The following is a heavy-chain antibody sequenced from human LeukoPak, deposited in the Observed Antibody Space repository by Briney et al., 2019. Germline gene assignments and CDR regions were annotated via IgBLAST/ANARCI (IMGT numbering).Heavy chain of an antibody. Sequence: PSETLSLTCTVSGGSISSSSYYWGWIRQPPGKGLEWIGSIYYSGSTYYNPSLKSRVTISVDTSKNQFSLKLSSVTAADTAVYYCASPEGHFSSSWSENAFDIWGQGTMVTVSS. D-gene: IGHD6-13*01. CDR3: ASPEGHFSSSWSENAFDI. V-gene: IGHV4-39*07. CDR2: IYYSGST. J-gene: IGHJ3*02. CDR1: GGSISSSSYY.